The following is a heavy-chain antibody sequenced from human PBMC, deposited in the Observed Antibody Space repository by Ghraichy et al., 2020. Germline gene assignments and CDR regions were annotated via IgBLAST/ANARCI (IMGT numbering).Heavy chain of an antibody. CDR2: IVVGSGNT. J-gene: IGHJ5*02. CDR1: GFTFTSSA. Sequence: CKASGFTFTSSAMQWVRQARGQRLEWIGWIVVGSGNTNYAQKFQERVTITRDMSTTTAYMEPSRLRSDDTAVYYCAAGSRGWFDPWGQGTLVTVSS. V-gene: IGHV1-58*02. CDR3: AAGSRGWFDP. D-gene: IGHD1-26*01.